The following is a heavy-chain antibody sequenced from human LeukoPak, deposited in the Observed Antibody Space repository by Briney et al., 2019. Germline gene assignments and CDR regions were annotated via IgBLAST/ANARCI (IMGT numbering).Heavy chain of an antibody. D-gene: IGHD3-22*01. V-gene: IGHV4-4*07. CDR3: ARDERITMIVGPTGLDAFGI. CDR2: IYTSGST. J-gene: IGHJ3*02. Sequence: EASETLSLNCTGSGGSISSYYWSWIRQPAGKELEWIGRIYTSGSTNYNPSLKSRVTMTVDTSKNRFSLKLSSLTAADTAVYYCARDERITMIVGPTGLDAFGIWGQGTMVTVSS. CDR1: GGSISSYY.